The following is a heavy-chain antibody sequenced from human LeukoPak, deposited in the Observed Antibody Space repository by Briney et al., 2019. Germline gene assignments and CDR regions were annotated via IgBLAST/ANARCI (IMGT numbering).Heavy chain of an antibody. CDR1: GYTFTSYD. CDR2: ISSSSSYI. D-gene: IGHD3-3*01. J-gene: IGHJ4*02. V-gene: IGHV3-21*01. Sequence: SCKASGYTFTSYDINWVRQAPGKGLEWVSSISSSSSYIYYADSVKGRFTISRDNAKNSLYLQMNSLRAEDTAVYYCARTEGSGYSFFDYWGQGTLVTVSS. CDR3: ARTEGSGYSFFDY.